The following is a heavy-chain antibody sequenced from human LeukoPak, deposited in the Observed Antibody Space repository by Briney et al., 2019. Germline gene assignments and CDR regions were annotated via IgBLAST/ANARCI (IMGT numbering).Heavy chain of an antibody. CDR1: GFTLRSSD. D-gene: IGHD1/OR15-1a*01. CDR3: ARGPLNKFGVDD. J-gene: IGHJ6*02. V-gene: IGHV3-33*01. CDR2: IWHDGSIE. Sequence: GTSLRLSCEVSGFTLRSSDMHWVRQAPGKGLKWVAVIWHDGSIERYADSVKGRFTVSRDNSGTTLYLQMSSLRVEDTAVYYCARGPLNKFGVDDWGQGTTVTVSS.